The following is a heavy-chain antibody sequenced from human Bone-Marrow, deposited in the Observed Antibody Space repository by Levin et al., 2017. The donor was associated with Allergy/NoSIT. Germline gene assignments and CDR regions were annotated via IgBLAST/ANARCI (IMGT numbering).Heavy chain of an antibody. V-gene: IGHV3-9*01. J-gene: IGHJ3*01. D-gene: IGHD5-24*01. Sequence: GGSLRLSCVASGFIFDDYAMHWVRQAPGKGLEWVSGISWNSATISYADSVRGRFTISRDNAKNTLYLQMRSLRDEDTAIYFCAKPLHLLYDAFHFWGQGTTVTVSS. CDR1: GFIFDDYA. CDR3: AKPLHLLYDAFHF. CDR2: ISWNSATI.